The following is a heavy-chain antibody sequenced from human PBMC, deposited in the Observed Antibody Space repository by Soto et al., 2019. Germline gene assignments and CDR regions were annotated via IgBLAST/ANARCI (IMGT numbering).Heavy chain of an antibody. CDR2: IYYSGST. J-gene: IGHJ4*02. V-gene: IGHV4-31*03. D-gene: IGHD3-22*01. Sequence: SETLSLTCTVSGGSISSGGYYWSWIRQHPGKGLEWIGYIYYSGSTYYNPSLKSRVTISVDTSKNQFSLKLSSVTAADTAVYYCARDWMDYYDSSGYYYGGVFDYWGPGTLVTLSS. CDR1: GGSISSGGYY. CDR3: ARDWMDYYDSSGYYYGGVFDY.